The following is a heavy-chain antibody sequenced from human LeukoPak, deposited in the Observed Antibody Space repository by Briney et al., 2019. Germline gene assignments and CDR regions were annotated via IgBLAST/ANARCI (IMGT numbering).Heavy chain of an antibody. V-gene: IGHV1-18*01. CDR2: ISAYNGNT. CDR1: GYTFTSYG. CDR3: ATFAGSGRYGYNWFDP. Sequence: GASVKVSCKASGYTFTSYGISWVRHAPGQGLEWMGWISAYNGNTNYAQKLQGRVTMTTDTSTSTAYMELRSLRSDDTAVYYCATFAGSGRYGYNWFDPWGQGTLVTVSS. D-gene: IGHD3-10*01. J-gene: IGHJ5*02.